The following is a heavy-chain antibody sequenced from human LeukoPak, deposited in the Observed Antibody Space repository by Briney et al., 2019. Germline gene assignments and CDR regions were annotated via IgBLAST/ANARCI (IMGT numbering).Heavy chain of an antibody. V-gene: IGHV3-30*18. D-gene: IGHD2-2*02. CDR2: ISYDGSNK. CDR1: GFTFSSYG. Sequence: GRSLRLSCAASGFTFSSYGMLWVRQAPGKGLEWVAVISYDGSNKYYADSVKGRFTISRDNSKNTLYLQMNSLRAEDTAVYYCAKDIEYQLLYDDYYYYYGMDVWGQGTTVTVSS. J-gene: IGHJ6*02. CDR3: AKDIEYQLLYDDYYYYYGMDV.